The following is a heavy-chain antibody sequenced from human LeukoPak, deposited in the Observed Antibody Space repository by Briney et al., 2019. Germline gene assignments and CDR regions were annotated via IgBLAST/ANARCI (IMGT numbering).Heavy chain of an antibody. CDR3: ARDRRRFLEWLPPGYYGMDV. CDR1: GGSISSYY. V-gene: IGHV4-59*01. J-gene: IGHJ6*02. D-gene: IGHD3-3*01. CDR2: IYYSGST. Sequence: KTSETLSLTCTVSGGSISSYYWSWIRQPPGKGLEWIGYIYYSGSTNYNPSLKSRVTISVDTSKNQFSLKLSSVTAADTAVYYCARDRRRFLEWLPPGYYGMDVWGQGTTVTVSS.